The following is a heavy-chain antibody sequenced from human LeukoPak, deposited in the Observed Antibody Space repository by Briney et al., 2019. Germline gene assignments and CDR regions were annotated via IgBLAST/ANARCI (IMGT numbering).Heavy chain of an antibody. CDR3: ARLDGNDEGLIDY. CDR1: GYTFTNYA. D-gene: IGHD1-1*01. Sequence: GASVKVSCKASGYTFTNYAIGWVRQAPGQGLEWMGWISAYNGYTNYPQSLQGRVTMTTDTSTSTAYMELRRLTSDDTAMYYCARLDGNDEGLIDYWGQGTLVTVSS. V-gene: IGHV1-18*01. CDR2: ISAYNGYT. J-gene: IGHJ4*02.